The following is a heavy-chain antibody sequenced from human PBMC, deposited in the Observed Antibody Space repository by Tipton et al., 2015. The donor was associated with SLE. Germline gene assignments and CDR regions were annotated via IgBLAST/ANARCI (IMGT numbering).Heavy chain of an antibody. J-gene: IGHJ3*02. CDR2: ISGTDSST. V-gene: IGHV3-23*01. CDR3: ARRNSESGAFDI. CDR1: GFTFSTYG. Sequence: SLRLSCAASGFTFSTYGMRWVRQSPEKGLAWVSSISGTDSSTYYADSVKGRFTISRDNSKNTLYLQMSSLRVEDTALYYCARRNSESGAFDIWGQGTLVTVSS. D-gene: IGHD3-10*01.